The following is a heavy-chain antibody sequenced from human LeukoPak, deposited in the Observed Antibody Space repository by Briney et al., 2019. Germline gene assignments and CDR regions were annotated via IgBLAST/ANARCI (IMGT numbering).Heavy chain of an antibody. CDR1: GGSFSGYY. D-gene: IGHD1-26*01. CDR3: ARGIVGAPDY. Sequence: SETLSLTCAVYGGSFSGYYWSWIRQPSGKGLEWIGEINHSGSTNYNPSLKSRVTISVDTSKNQFSLKLSSVTAAATAVYYCARGIVGAPDYWGQGTLVTVSS. CDR2: INHSGST. J-gene: IGHJ4*02. V-gene: IGHV4-34*01.